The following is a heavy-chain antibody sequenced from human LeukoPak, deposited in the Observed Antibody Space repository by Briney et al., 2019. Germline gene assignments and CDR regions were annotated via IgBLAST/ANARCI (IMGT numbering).Heavy chain of an antibody. CDR3: ARAAGYYFDY. CDR1: GFTFKSYS. CDR2: ITSTSGDM. V-gene: IGHV3-21*05. Sequence: PGGSLRLSCAASGFTFKSYSMNWVRQAPEKGLEWVAFITSTSGDMFYADSVKGRFTISRDNAKNSLYLQMDSLRAEDTAVYYCARAAGYYFDYWGQGSLVTVSS. J-gene: IGHJ4*02.